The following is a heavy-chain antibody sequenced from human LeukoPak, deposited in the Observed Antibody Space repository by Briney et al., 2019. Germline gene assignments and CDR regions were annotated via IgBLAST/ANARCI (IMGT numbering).Heavy chain of an antibody. D-gene: IGHD2-15*01. CDR3: ARGPCSGGSCLLFYYMDV. V-gene: IGHV1-69*05. CDR1: GGTFSSYA. Sequence: ASVKVSCKASGGTFSSYAISWVRQAPGQGLEWMGRIIPIFGTANYAQKFQGRVTITTDESTSTAYMELSSLRFEDTAVYYCARGPCSGGSCLLFYYMDVWGKGTTVTVSS. J-gene: IGHJ6*03. CDR2: IIPIFGTA.